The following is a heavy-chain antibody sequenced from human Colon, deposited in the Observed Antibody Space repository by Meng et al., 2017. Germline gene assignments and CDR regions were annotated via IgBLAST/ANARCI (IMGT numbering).Heavy chain of an antibody. CDR2: AST. CDR1: GGSVSSADYQ. CDR3: ARDHMGSLDY. Sequence: QVQLQESGPGLVRPSETLSLICSVSGGSVSSADYQWSWIRQPPGKGLEWIGYASTNYNPSLKSRVTISVDTSKNQFSLRLTSVTAADTAVYYCARDHMGSLDYWGQGILVTVSS. J-gene: IGHJ4*02. V-gene: IGHV4-61*08. D-gene: IGHD1-26*01.